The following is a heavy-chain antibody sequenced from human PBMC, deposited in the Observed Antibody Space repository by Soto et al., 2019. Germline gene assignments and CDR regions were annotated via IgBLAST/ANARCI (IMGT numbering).Heavy chain of an antibody. D-gene: IGHD5-12*01. CDR1: GDTVSTNTAA. CDR2: IYYKSRWYN. V-gene: IGHV6-1*01. J-gene: IGHJ6*02. Sequence: SQTLSLTCAISGDTVSTNTAAWNWIRQSPSRGLEWLGRIYYKSRWYNDYSESLKSRIAIIPDTSRNQFSLQLNSVIPEDTAVYYCARDWGYDPDPTYYYGMDGWGQGTKVTVSS. CDR3: ARDWGYDPDPTYYYGMDG.